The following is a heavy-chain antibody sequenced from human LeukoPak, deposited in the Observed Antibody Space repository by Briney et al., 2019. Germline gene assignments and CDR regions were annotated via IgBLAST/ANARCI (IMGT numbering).Heavy chain of an antibody. V-gene: IGHV3-23*01. CDR2: ISGSGRTT. J-gene: IGHJ4*02. Sequence: GGSLRLSCVASGFTFSSYAMSWVCQAPGKGLECVSVISGSGRTTDYADSVKGRFTISRDNSKDTLYLHLNSLRAEDTALYYCAKWAARGNGLPRSPLDDWGQGTLVTVSS. CDR1: GFTFSSYA. CDR3: AKWAARGNGLPRSPLDD. D-gene: IGHD4-23*01.